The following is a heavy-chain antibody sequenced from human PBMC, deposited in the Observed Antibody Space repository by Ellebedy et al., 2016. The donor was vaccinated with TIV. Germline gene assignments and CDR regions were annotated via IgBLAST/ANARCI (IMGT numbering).Heavy chain of an antibody. J-gene: IGHJ4*02. CDR2: IIPILGIA. Sequence: AASVKVSCKASGGTFSSYAISWVRQAPGQGLEWMGRIIPILGIANYAQKFQGRVTITADKSTSTAYMELSSQRSEDTAVYYCARLVNGYLRNPFDYWGQGTLVTVSS. D-gene: IGHD1-14*01. V-gene: IGHV1-69*04. CDR3: ARLVNGYLRNPFDY. CDR1: GGTFSSYA.